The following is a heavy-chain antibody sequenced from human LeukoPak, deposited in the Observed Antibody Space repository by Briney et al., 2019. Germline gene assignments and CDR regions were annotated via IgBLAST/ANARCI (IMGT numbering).Heavy chain of an antibody. CDR1: GFTFSSYA. Sequence: GGSLRLSCAASGFTFSSYAMSWVRQAPGKGLEWVAAISGPAGSCDYADSVKCRFTVSRDNSKNTLFLQMNSLRAEDTATYYCAKKVGLVSAPLWYFDVWGQGTLVAVSS. J-gene: IGHJ4*02. V-gene: IGHV3-23*01. D-gene: IGHD5/OR15-5a*01. CDR2: ISGPAGSC. CDR3: AKKVGLVSAPLWYFDV.